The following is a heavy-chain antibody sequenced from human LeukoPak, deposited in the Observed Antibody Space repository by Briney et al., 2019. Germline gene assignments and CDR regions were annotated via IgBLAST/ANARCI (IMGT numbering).Heavy chain of an antibody. CDR3: ARDRLSSGYYFGVISGGSDAFDI. CDR1: GYTFTNYY. J-gene: IGHJ3*02. V-gene: IGHV1-46*01. Sequence: ASVKVSCKASGYTFTNYYMHWVRQAPGQGGEWMGIINPSGGSTSYAQKFQGRVTMTSDTSTSTVYMELSSLRSEDTAVYYCARDRLSSGYYFGVISGGSDAFDIWGQGTMVTVSS. CDR2: INPSGGST. D-gene: IGHD3-22*01.